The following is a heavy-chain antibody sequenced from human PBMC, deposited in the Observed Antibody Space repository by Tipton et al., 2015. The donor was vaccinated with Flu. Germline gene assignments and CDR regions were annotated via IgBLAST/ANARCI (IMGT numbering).Heavy chain of an antibody. CDR3: AMRSEYFYGSGNSYRYYGMDV. Sequence: QLVQSGAEVKKPGASVKLSCKASGYSFTSYEITWVRQAPGQGLELVGWISGYNGNTKYTQKFQGRVTMTADTPTTTAFMELTSLTSADTAVYYCAMRSEYFYGSGNSYRYYGMDVWGQGTTVTVSS. V-gene: IGHV1-18*01. CDR1: GYSFTSYE. CDR2: ISGYNGNT. J-gene: IGHJ6*02. D-gene: IGHD3-10*01.